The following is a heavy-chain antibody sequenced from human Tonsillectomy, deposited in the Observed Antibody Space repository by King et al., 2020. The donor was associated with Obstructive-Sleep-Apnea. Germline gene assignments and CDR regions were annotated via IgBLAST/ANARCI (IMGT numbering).Heavy chain of an antibody. CDR3: ARAPDILTGSGYFDL. CDR2: IYYSGST. J-gene: IGHJ2*01. D-gene: IGHD3-9*01. CDR1: GGSISSYY. Sequence: PLQESGPGLVKPSETLSLTCTVSGGSISSYYWSWLRQPPGKGLECIGYIYYSGSTNYNPSLQSRVTISVDTSKNQFSLKLSSVTAADTAVYYCARAPDILTGSGYFDLWGRGTLVTVSS. V-gene: IGHV4-59*01.